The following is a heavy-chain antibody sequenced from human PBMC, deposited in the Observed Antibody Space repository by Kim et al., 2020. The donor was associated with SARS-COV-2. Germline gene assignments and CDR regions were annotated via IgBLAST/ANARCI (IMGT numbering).Heavy chain of an antibody. J-gene: IGHJ4*02. CDR2: IYPGDSDT. CDR1: GYNFPSYW. V-gene: IGHV5-51*01. Sequence: GESLKISCKGSGYNFPSYWIGWVRQMPGKGLEWMGIIYPGDSDTRYSPSFQGQVTISADKSTTTAYLQWSSLNASDTAMYYCARSAGPYDYYFDYWGQGTLVTVSS. CDR3: ARSAGPYDYYFDY. D-gene: IGHD3-16*01.